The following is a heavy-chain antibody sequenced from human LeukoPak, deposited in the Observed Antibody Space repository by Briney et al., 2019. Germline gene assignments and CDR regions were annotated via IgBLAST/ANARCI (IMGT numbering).Heavy chain of an antibody. J-gene: IGHJ4*02. CDR1: GGSISRYY. CDR3: ARRSGYDISRDYFDH. V-gene: IGHV4-59*08. D-gene: IGHD3-9*01. Sequence: PSEILSLTCTVSGGSISRYYWTWIRQPPGKGLEWVGYIYYSGDSYYNPSLMSRVTMSADTSKNQFSLILSSVTAADSAVYYCARRSGYDISRDYFDHWGQGIVVTVSS. CDR2: IYYSGDS.